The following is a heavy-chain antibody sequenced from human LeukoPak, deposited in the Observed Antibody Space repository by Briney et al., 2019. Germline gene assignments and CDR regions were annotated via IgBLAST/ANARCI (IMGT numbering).Heavy chain of an antibody. J-gene: IGHJ4*02. D-gene: IGHD5-12*01. Sequence: GGSLRLSCAASGFTLRSYDMSWVRQAPGKGLEWVAATSGSGVNSYYADSVRGRFTISRDNSQNTLYLQMDSLRAEDTALYYCAKEYSGYDFNYWGQGTLVTVSS. CDR3: AKEYSGYDFNY. CDR1: GFTLRSYD. CDR2: TSGSGVNS. V-gene: IGHV3-23*01.